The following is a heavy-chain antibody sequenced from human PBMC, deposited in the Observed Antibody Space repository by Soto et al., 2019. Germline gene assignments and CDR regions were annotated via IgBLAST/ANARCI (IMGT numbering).Heavy chain of an antibody. CDR1: GFTFSSYG. V-gene: IGHV3-33*01. D-gene: IGHD3-10*01. Sequence: QVQLVESGGGVVQPGRSLRLSCAASGFTFSSYGMHWVRQAPGKGLEWVAVIWYDGSNKYYADSVKGRFTISRDNSKNTLYLQMNSLRAEDTAVDYGARDISGGRGPFDIWGQGTMVTVSS. CDR3: ARDISGGRGPFDI. J-gene: IGHJ3*02. CDR2: IWYDGSNK.